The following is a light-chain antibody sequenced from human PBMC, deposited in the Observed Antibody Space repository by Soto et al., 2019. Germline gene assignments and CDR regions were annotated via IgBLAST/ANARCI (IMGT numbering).Light chain of an antibody. Sequence: IVLTQAPGTLSLSPGERATLSCRASQSLTSSYLAWDQQKPGQAPRLLIYGASSRATGIPDRFSGSGSGTDFTLTISRMEHEDFAVDYCQQYESSPPSYTFGQRTKLEIK. CDR1: QSLTSSY. CDR3: QQYESSPPSYT. V-gene: IGKV3-20*01. J-gene: IGKJ2*01. CDR2: GAS.